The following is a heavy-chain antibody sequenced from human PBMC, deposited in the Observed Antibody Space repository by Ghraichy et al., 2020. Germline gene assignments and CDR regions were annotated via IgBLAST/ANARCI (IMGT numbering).Heavy chain of an antibody. Sequence: GGSLRLSCAASGFTFSSYSMNWVRQAPGKGLEWVLSISSSSSYIYYADSVKGRFTISRDNAKNSLYLQMNSLRAEDTAVYYCARDPYGDWTFDYWGQGTLVTVSS. CDR2: ISSSSSYI. V-gene: IGHV3-21*01. D-gene: IGHD4-17*01. CDR1: GFTFSSYS. J-gene: IGHJ4*02. CDR3: ARDPYGDWTFDY.